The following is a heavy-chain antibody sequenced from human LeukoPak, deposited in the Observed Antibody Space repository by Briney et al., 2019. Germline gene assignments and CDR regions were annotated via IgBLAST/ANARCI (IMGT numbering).Heavy chain of an antibody. CDR3: ARPNNGRPDYGMAV. CDR1: GYTFTSYD. D-gene: IGHD1/OR15-1a*01. CDR2: MNPNSGNT. Sequence: ASVKVSCKASGYTFTSYDINWVRQATGQGLEWMGWMNPNSGNTGYAQKFQGRVTMTRNTSVSTAYMELSRLRSEDTAVYYCARPNNGRPDYGMAVGGQGTTATVPS. V-gene: IGHV1-8*01. J-gene: IGHJ6*02.